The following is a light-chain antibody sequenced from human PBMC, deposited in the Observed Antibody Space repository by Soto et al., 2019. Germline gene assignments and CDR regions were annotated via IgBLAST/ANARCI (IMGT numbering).Light chain of an antibody. CDR2: GAS. V-gene: IGKV3-15*01. CDR1: QSVSSN. J-gene: IGKJ4*01. CDR3: QQYNNWPSALT. Sequence: EIVMTQSPATLSVSPGERATLSCRASQSVSSNLAWYHQKPGQAPRLLIYGASTRATGIPARFSGRGSGTEFTLTISSLQSEDFAVYYCQQYNNWPSALTFGGGTKVDIK.